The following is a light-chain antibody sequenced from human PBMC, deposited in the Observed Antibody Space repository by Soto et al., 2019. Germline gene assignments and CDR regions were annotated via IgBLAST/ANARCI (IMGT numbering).Light chain of an antibody. CDR2: DVT. V-gene: IGLV2-14*01. CDR1: SSDVGGYNF. CDR3: SSYTSSSTPYV. Sequence: SALTQPTSVSWSPGPSITISCTATSSDVGGYNFVSWYQQHPVKAPKLMIYDVTNRPSGVSDRFSGSKSGNTASLTISGLQAEDEADYYCSSYTSSSTPYVFGTGTKVTVL. J-gene: IGLJ1*01.